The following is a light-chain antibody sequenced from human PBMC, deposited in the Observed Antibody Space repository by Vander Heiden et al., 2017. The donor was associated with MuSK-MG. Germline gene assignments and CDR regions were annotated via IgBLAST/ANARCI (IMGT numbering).Light chain of an antibody. CDR1: QSISSY. V-gene: IGKV1-39*01. Sequence: DIQMTQSPSSLSASVGDRVTITCRASQSISSYLNWYQQKPGKAPKLLIYAASSLQSGVPSTFSGSGPPTDFTLSISSLQLEDFATYYCHQSDSTPRTFGQGTKLEIK. CDR2: AAS. CDR3: HQSDSTPRT. J-gene: IGKJ1*01.